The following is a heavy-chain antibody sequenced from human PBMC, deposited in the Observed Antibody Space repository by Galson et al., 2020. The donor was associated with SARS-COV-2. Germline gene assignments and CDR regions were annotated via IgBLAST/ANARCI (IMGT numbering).Heavy chain of an antibody. J-gene: IGHJ1*01. CDR1: GLTFKNCA. V-gene: IGHV3-23*01. CDR2: ISSSGVST. D-gene: IGHD1-26*01. Sequence: GGSLRLSCGVSGLTFKNCAMAWVRQAPGKGLEWVSSISSSGVSTYYAESVRGRFTISKDFSGDTLYLQMNSLRAEDTAIYFCATDFRMGASAGEYFYHWGQGTLVTVSS. CDR3: ATDFRMGASAGEYFYH.